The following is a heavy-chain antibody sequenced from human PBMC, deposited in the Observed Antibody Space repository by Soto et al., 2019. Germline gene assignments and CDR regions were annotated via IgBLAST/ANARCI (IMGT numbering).Heavy chain of an antibody. D-gene: IGHD1-26*01. CDR1: GGSIRSNNW. CDR3: ARVYSGSYSYY. CDR2: IFHGGST. J-gene: IGHJ4*02. V-gene: IGHV4-4*02. Sequence: PSETLSLTCAVSGGSIRSNNWWSWVRQPPGKGLEWIGEIFHGGSTYYNPSLNTRVTISVDKSKNQFSLKLSSVTAADTAVYYCARVYSGSYSYYWGQGTLVTVSS.